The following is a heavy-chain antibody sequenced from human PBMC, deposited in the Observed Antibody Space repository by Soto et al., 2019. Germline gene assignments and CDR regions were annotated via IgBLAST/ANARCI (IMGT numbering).Heavy chain of an antibody. CDR3: ASHDYDYVWGSPFDY. CDR2: IYYSGST. V-gene: IGHV4-59*01. Sequence: SETLSLTCTVSGGSISSYYWSWIRQPPGKGLEWIGYIYYSGSTNYNPSLKSRVTISVDTSKNQFSLKLSSVTAADTAVYYCASHDYDYVWGSPFDYWGQGTLVTVSS. J-gene: IGHJ4*02. D-gene: IGHD3-16*01. CDR1: GGSISSYY.